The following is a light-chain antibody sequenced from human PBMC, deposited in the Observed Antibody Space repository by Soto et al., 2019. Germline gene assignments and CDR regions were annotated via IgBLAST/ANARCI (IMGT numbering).Light chain of an antibody. CDR3: KHYNSYSEA. V-gene: IGKV1-5*01. CDR2: DAS. CDR1: QSISSW. Sequence: DIQMTQSPSTLSGSVGDTVTITCRASQSISSWLAWYQQRPGKAPKVLIFDASSLESGVQSRFSGSGSATEFTLTIRSLQPDDFATYYCKHYNSYSEAFGQGTKVDIK. J-gene: IGKJ1*01.